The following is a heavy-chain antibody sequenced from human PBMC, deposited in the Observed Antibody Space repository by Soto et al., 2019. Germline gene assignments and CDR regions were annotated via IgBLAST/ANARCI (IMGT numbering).Heavy chain of an antibody. Sequence: QVQLQESGPGLVKPSQTLSLTCTVSGGSKSSGDYYWSWIRQHPGKGLEWIGYIYYSGSTYYNPSLKSRVTISVDTSKNQFSLKLSSVTAADTAVYYCARWWSGSRQGFDPWGQGTLVTVSS. CDR3: ARWWSGSRQGFDP. J-gene: IGHJ5*02. V-gene: IGHV4-31*03. CDR2: IYYSGST. CDR1: GGSKSSGDYY. D-gene: IGHD3-3*01.